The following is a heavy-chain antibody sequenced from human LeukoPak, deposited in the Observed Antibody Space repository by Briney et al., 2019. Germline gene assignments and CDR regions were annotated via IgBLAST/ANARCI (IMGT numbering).Heavy chain of an antibody. CDR2: IYYSGST. J-gene: IGHJ4*02. V-gene: IGHV4-59*01. CDR3: ARDITMIMY. D-gene: IGHD3-22*01. CDR1: GXSISNYY. Sequence: SETLSLTWTVSGXSISNYYGSWIRQPPGKGLEWIGYIYYSGSTNYNPSLKSRVTISVDTSKNQFSLKLSSVTAADTAVYYCARDITMIMYWGQGTLVTVSS.